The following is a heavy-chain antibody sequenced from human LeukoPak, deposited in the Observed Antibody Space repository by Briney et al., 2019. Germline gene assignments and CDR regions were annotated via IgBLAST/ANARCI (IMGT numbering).Heavy chain of an antibody. CDR1: GFTFSSYW. J-gene: IGHJ4*02. Sequence: PGGSLRLSCAASGFTFSSYWMHWVRQAPGKGLVSVSSIKTDGYTTTYADSVKGRFTISRDNAKNTLCLQMNSLRAEDTAVYYCARESGYCDSASCYRPEDYWGQGALVTVSS. CDR2: IKTDGYTT. D-gene: IGHD2-2*01. V-gene: IGHV3-74*01. CDR3: ARESGYCDSASCYRPEDY.